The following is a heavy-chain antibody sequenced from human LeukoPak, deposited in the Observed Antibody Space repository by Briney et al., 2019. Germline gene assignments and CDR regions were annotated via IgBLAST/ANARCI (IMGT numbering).Heavy chain of an antibody. Sequence: GGSLRLSCAASGFTFSSYDMRWVRQAPGKGLEWVSGISGSGGSTYYADSVKGRFTISRDNSKNTLDLQMSSLRAEDTAVYYCAKDWNSSGYYFDYWGRGTLVTVSS. D-gene: IGHD3-22*01. J-gene: IGHJ4*02. CDR1: GFTFSSYD. CDR2: ISGSGGST. CDR3: AKDWNSSGYYFDY. V-gene: IGHV3-23*01.